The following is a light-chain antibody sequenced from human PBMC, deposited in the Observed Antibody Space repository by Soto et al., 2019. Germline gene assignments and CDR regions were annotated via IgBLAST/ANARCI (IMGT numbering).Light chain of an antibody. J-gene: IGLJ2*01. CDR2: SHN. CDR3: AAWDDSLNGVI. V-gene: IGLV1-44*01. CDR1: SSNIGRNT. Sequence: QSVLTQPPSASGTPGQRVTISCAGSSSNIGRNTVNWYQQLPGTAPKLLISSHNPRPSGVPDRFSGSKSGTSASLAISGLQSEDEAGYYCAAWDDSLNGVIFGGGTKLTVL.